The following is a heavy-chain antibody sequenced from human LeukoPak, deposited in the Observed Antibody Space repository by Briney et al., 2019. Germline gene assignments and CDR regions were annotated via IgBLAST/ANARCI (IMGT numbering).Heavy chain of an antibody. J-gene: IGHJ5*02. Sequence: SETLSLTCTVSGGSISSYYWCWIRQPPGKGLEWIGYIYYSGSTNYNPSLKSRVTISVDTSKNQFSLKLSSVTAADTAVYYCARRIVVVDNWFDPWGQGTLVTVSS. D-gene: IGHD3-22*01. CDR3: ARRIVVVDNWFDP. CDR1: GGSISSYY. CDR2: IYYSGST. V-gene: IGHV4-59*01.